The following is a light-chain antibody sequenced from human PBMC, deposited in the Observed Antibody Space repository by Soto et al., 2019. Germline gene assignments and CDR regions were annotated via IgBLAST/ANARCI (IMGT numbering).Light chain of an antibody. J-gene: IGLJ3*02. V-gene: IGLV1-40*01. CDR1: SSNIGTVYH. CDR2: GDS. CDR3: QSYDSSLSGWV. Sequence: QAVVTQPPSVSGAPGQRVTISCTGSSSNIGTVYHVHWYQHLPGTAPKLLIYGDSNRPSGVPDRFSGSKSGTSASLAITGLQAEDEADYYCQSYDSSLSGWVFGGGTKLTVL.